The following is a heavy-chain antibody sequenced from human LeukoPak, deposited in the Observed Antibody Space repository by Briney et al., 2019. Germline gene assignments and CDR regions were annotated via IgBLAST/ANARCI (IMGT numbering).Heavy chain of an antibody. V-gene: IGHV4-39*07. D-gene: IGHD3-10*01. CDR2: IFYSGST. CDR3: ARAGSGTYYKGFDY. CDR1: SGSISTSNYY. Sequence: SETLSLTCTVSSGSISTSNYYWGWVRQPPGKALEWIGNIFYSGSTYYSPSLKSRVTISLDTSKNQFSLKLSSVTAADTAVYYCARAGSGTYYKGFDYWGQGTLVTVSS. J-gene: IGHJ4*02.